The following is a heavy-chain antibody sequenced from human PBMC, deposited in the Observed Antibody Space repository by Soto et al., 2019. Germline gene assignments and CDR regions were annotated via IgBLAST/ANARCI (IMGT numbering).Heavy chain of an antibody. CDR3: AKLASGHYCTNGVCLLYYCDY. V-gene: IGHV3-23*01. Sequence: EVQLLESGGGLVQPGGSLRLSCAASGFTFNNYAMSWVRQAPGKGLEWVSAISGSGGSTHYAASVKGRFTISRDNSKNTLCLQMNSLRAEATAVYYCAKLASGHYCTNGVCLLYYCDYWGQGAQVTVSS. J-gene: IGHJ4*02. D-gene: IGHD2-8*01. CDR1: GFTFNNYA. CDR2: ISGSGGST.